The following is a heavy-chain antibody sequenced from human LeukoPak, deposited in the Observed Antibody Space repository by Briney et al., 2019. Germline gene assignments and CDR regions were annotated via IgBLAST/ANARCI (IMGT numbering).Heavy chain of an antibody. CDR1: GFTFKSYE. Sequence: GGSLRLSCAASGFTFKSYEMNWVRQAPGKGLEWVSYISSRGTIIYYADSVKGRFTISRDNAKNSLYLQMNSLRVEDTAIYYCARDRYGDENYWGQGVLVTVSS. CDR2: ISSRGTII. CDR3: ARDRYGDENY. J-gene: IGHJ4*02. D-gene: IGHD4-17*01. V-gene: IGHV3-48*03.